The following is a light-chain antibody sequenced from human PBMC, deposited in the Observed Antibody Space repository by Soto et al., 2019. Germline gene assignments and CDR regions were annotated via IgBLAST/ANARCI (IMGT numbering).Light chain of an antibody. J-gene: IGKJ2*01. Sequence: DIQMTQSPSSLSASVGDRVTITCRASQSITGYLNWYQQKPGQAPKLLIYAASSLQSGVPSRFSGSGSGTDFTLTISSLQRDDFATYFCQQSLGIPYTFGQGTRLETK. CDR3: QQSLGIPYT. CDR2: AAS. CDR1: QSITGY. V-gene: IGKV1-39*01.